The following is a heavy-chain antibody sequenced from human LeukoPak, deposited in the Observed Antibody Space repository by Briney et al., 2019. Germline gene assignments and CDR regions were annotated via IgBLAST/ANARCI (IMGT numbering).Heavy chain of an antibody. V-gene: IGHV3-74*01. CDR1: GFTFSTYW. CDR3: GRDLGGRSGY. Sequence: GGSLRLSCAVSGFTFSTYWMHWVRQVPGEGLVWFSRINEDGSITNYADSVKGRFSISRDNAKNTLYLQMNSLRAEDTAVYYCGRDLGGRSGYWGQGTLVTVSS. CDR2: INEDGSIT. D-gene: IGHD1-26*01. J-gene: IGHJ4*02.